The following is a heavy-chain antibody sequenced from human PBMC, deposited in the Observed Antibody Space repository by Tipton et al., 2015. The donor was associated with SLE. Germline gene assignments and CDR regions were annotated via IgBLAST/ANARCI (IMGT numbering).Heavy chain of an antibody. CDR1: GGSISSSSYY. CDR3: ARGSRYYAFDL. V-gene: IGHV4-39*07. Sequence: LRLSCTVSGGSISSSSYYWGWIRQPPGKGLEWIGSIYYSGITNYNPSLKSRVTISIDTSKNQFSLRLSSVTAADTAVYYCARGSRYYAFDLWGQGTMVTVSS. J-gene: IGHJ3*01. D-gene: IGHD3-10*01. CDR2: IYYSGIT.